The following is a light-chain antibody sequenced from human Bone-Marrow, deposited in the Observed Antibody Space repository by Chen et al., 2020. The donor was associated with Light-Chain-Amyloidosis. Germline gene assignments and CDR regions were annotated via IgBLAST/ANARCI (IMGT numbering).Light chain of an antibody. Sequence: DIQMTQSPSPLSASLGDRVTIACRASEDIWVYLILYQQKPGKAPKFLIYFASNLEAWVPSRFSGSGTRADFTLAISGLQPEDSATYYCQQSYSARTFGQGTKVDIK. CDR1: EDIWVY. V-gene: IGKV1-39*01. J-gene: IGKJ1*01. CDR3: QQSYSART. CDR2: FAS.